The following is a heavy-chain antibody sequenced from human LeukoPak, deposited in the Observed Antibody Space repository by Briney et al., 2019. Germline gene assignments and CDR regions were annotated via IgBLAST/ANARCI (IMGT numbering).Heavy chain of an antibody. CDR2: INTNTGNP. Sequence: ASVKVSCTASGYTFTSYAMNWVRQAPGQGLEWMGWINTNTGNPTYAQGFTGRFVFSLDTSVSTAYLQISSLKAEDTAVYYCARDAVAAAVTPRVAIDYWGQGTLVTVSS. CDR3: ARDAVAAAVTPRVAIDY. J-gene: IGHJ4*02. CDR1: GYTFTSYA. V-gene: IGHV7-4-1*02. D-gene: IGHD6-13*01.